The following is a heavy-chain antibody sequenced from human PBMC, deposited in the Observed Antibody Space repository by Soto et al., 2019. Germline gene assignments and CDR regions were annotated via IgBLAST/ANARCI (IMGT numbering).Heavy chain of an antibody. V-gene: IGHV3-30*18. D-gene: IGHD5-18*01. CDR3: AKQWFPDVDTDMVYEGDY. CDR1: GFTFSSYG. Sequence: QVQLVASGGGVVQPGRSLRLSCAASGFTFSSYGMHWVRPAPGKGLEWVAVISYDGSNKYYADSVKGRFTISRDNSKNTLYLQMNSLRAEDTAVYYCAKQWFPDVDTDMVYEGDYWGQGTLVTVSS. J-gene: IGHJ4*02. CDR2: ISYDGSNK.